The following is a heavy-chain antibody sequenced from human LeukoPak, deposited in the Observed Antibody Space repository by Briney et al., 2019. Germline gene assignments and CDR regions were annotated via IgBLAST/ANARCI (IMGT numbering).Heavy chain of an antibody. V-gene: IGHV1-18*01. CDR2: VSPDNGNA. Sequence: ASVNVSCKPSVYTFNTYGISWVRQAPGQGLEWMGWVSPDNGNADFAGKFQRKVTMTTDTSTSTAYMEMRRLRSDDTAVYYCARDFFNGYYYDTSGYYDRYFDYWGQGTLVTVSS. D-gene: IGHD3-22*01. J-gene: IGHJ4*02. CDR3: ARDFFNGYYYDTSGYYDRYFDY. CDR1: VYTFNTYG.